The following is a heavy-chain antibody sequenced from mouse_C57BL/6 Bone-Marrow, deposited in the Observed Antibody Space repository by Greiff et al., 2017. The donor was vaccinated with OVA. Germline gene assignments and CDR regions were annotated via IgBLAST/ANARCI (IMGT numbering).Heavy chain of an antibody. CDR3: ARGGYDYDGY. D-gene: IGHD2-4*01. V-gene: IGHV5-6*01. Sequence: EVKLVESGGDLVKPGGSLKLSCAASGFTFSSYGLSWVRQTPDRSLEWVAPISSGGRSTYYPDSVKGRVTISGDNAKNTLYLQMSSLKSEDTAMYYCARGGYDYDGYWGQGTTLTVSS. CDR2: ISSGGRST. CDR1: GFTFSSYG. J-gene: IGHJ2*01.